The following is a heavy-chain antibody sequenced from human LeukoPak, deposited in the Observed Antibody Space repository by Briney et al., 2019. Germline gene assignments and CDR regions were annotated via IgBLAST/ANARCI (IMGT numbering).Heavy chain of an antibody. Sequence: SVKVSCKASGGTFSSYATSWVRQAPGQGLEWMGRIIPILGIANYAQKFQGRVTITADKSTSTAYMELSSLRSEDTAVYYCASLLSGSGNAFDIWGQGTMVTVSS. V-gene: IGHV1-69*04. J-gene: IGHJ3*02. CDR3: ASLLSGSGNAFDI. CDR1: GGTFSSYA. D-gene: IGHD3-10*01. CDR2: IIPILGIA.